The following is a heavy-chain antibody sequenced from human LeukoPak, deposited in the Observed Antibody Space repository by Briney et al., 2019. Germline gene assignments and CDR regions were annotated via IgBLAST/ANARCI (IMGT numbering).Heavy chain of an antibody. CDR2: ISWNSGSI. CDR3: AKGRSTIAAAGVDY. J-gene: IGHJ4*02. V-gene: IGHV3-9*01. CDR1: GFTFDDYA. D-gene: IGHD6-13*01. Sequence: GGSLRLSCAASGFTFDDYAMHWVRQAPGKGLEWVSGISWNSGSIGYADSVKGRFTISRDNAKNSLYLQMNSLRAEDTALYYCAKGRSTIAAAGVDYWGQGTLVTVSS.